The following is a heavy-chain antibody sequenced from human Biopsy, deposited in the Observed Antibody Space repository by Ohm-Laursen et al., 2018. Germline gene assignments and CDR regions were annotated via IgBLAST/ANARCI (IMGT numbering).Heavy chain of an antibody. CDR1: GYTLNELS. J-gene: IGHJ4*02. CDR2: FAPENGKT. D-gene: IGHD1-1*01. CDR3: AADINVWNVNY. V-gene: IGHV1-24*01. Sequence: ASVKVSCKVSGYTLNELSMHWVRQVPGKGLEWMGGFAPENGKTVYAQNFQARVSLTEDTSTDTAYMELRSLRSEDTAVYYCAADINVWNVNYWSQGTQVTVSS.